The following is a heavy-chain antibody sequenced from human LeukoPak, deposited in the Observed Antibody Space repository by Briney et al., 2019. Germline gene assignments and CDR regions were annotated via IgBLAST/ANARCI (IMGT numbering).Heavy chain of an antibody. D-gene: IGHD1-14*01. Sequence: SETLSLTCAVSGGSISSGGYSWSWIRQPPGKGLEWIGYIYHSGSTYYNPSLKSRVTISVDRSKNQFSLKLSSVTAADTAVYYCARGPGGYYFDHWGQGTLVTVSS. CDR3: ARGPGGYYFDH. J-gene: IGHJ4*02. CDR1: GGSISSGGYS. CDR2: IYHSGST. V-gene: IGHV4-30-2*01.